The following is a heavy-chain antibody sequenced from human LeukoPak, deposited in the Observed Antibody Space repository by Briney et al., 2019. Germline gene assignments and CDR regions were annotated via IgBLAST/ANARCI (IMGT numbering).Heavy chain of an antibody. CDR3: ARINYRPIIKFFDF. Sequence: ASVKVSCKVSGYILTELSMHWVRQAPGKGLEWMGGFDPEDGETLYAQKLQGRVTMTTGTSTSTAYMELRSLRSDDTAVYYCARINYRPIIKFFDFWGQGTLVTVSS. J-gene: IGHJ4*02. CDR2: FDPEDGET. CDR1: GYILTELS. D-gene: IGHD4-11*01. V-gene: IGHV1-24*01.